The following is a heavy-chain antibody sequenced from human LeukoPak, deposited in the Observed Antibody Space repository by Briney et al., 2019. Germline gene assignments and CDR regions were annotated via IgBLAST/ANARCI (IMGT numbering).Heavy chain of an antibody. CDR1: GGSISSSNW. V-gene: IGHV4-4*02. Sequence: SETLSLTCAVSGGSISSSNWWSWVRQPPGKGLEWIGEIYHSGSTNYNPSLKSRVTISVDKSKNQFSLKLSSVTAADTAVYYCARDLCSNPGGSCYAFDYCGQGTLVTVSS. CDR3: ARDLCSNPGGSCYAFDY. CDR2: IYHSGST. D-gene: IGHD2-15*01. J-gene: IGHJ4*02.